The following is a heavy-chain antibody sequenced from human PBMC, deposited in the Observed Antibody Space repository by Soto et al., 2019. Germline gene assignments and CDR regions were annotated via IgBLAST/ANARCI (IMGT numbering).Heavy chain of an antibody. CDR2: IYYSGST. V-gene: IGHV4-59*01. J-gene: IGHJ4*02. D-gene: IGHD6-19*01. CDR1: GGSISSYY. CDR3: AREAIAVAGRLDY. Sequence: SETLSLTCTVSGGSISSYYWSWIRQPPGKGLEWIGYIYYSGSTNYNPSLKSRVTISVDTSKNQFSLKLSSVTAADTAVYYCAREAIAVAGRLDYWGQGTLVTVSS.